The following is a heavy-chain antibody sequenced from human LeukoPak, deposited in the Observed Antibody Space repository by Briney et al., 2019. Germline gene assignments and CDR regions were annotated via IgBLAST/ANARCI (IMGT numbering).Heavy chain of an antibody. CDR3: ARDRYSSSYENYYSEY. CDR1: GYTFTRYY. J-gene: IGHJ4*02. V-gene: IGHV1-46*01. D-gene: IGHD6-6*01. CDR2: INPSGGST. Sequence: ASVKVSCKASGYTFTRYYMHWVRQAPGQGLEWMGIINPSGGSTSYAQKFEGGVTMTRDTSTSTVYMELSSLRSEDTAVYYCARDRYSSSYENYYSEYWGQGTLVTVSS.